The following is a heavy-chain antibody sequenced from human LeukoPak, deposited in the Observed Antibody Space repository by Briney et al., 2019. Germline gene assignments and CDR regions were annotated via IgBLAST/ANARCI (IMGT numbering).Heavy chain of an antibody. Sequence: GGSLRLSCAASGFTFSNYWMSWVRQAPGKGLEWVANIKQDGSEKYYVDSVKGRFTISRDNSKNTLSLQINSLRAEDTAVYHCAKASQLRYYYMDVWGKGTTVTVSS. D-gene: IGHD5-24*01. V-gene: IGHV3-7*03. J-gene: IGHJ6*03. CDR1: GFTFSNYW. CDR2: IKQDGSEK. CDR3: AKASQLRYYYMDV.